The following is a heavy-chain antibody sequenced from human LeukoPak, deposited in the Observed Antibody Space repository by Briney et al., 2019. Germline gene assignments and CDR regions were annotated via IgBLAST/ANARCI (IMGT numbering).Heavy chain of an antibody. CDR2: ISVSGRTT. V-gene: IGHV3-23*01. D-gene: IGHD6-19*01. CDR1: GFTFNSYA. CDR3: AKVHCMAGPTGY. Sequence: PGGSLRLSCAASGFTFNSYAMTWVRKAPGKGREWVSTISVSGRTTPFAHSVKARFTIPRDDSNNTVFLRMNSLSVEDTAIYYCAKVHCMAGPTGYWGQGTLVTVSS. J-gene: IGHJ4*02.